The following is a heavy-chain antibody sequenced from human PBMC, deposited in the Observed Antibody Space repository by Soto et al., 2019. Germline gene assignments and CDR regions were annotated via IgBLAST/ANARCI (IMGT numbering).Heavy chain of an antibody. V-gene: IGHV3-74*01. CDR1: GFTFSNYW. Sequence: VQLVASGGGLVQPGGSLRLSCAASGFTFSNYWMHWVRQSPGKGLVWVSRINSDETITSYADSVKGRFTISRDNAKNTLYLQMSSLRVEDTALYYCVCFECGRTAVVTAMEANGYLGQGTLVTVSS. CDR2: INSDETIT. J-gene: IGHJ4*02. D-gene: IGHD2-21*02. CDR3: VCFECGRTAVVTAMEANGY.